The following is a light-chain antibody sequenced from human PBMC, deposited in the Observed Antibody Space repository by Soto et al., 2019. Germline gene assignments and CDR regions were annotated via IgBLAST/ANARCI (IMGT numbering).Light chain of an antibody. Sequence: VLTHPPSASSTPWQTVTISCSGSTSNIGTFYVYWYQHLPGTAPKLLIYLGDQRASGVSDRFSGSKSGTSASLAINGLRSDDEADYYCAAWDDNLNAYVFGSGTKVTVL. CDR2: LGD. J-gene: IGLJ1*01. CDR3: AAWDDNLNAYV. CDR1: TSNIGTFY. V-gene: IGLV1-47*02.